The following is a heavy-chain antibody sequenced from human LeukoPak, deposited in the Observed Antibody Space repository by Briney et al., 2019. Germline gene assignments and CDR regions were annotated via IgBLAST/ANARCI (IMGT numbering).Heavy chain of an antibody. J-gene: IGHJ4*02. CDR3: ARGGVVAATHFDY. CDR2: IYYSGST. V-gene: IGHV4-59*12. Sequence: SETLSLTCTVSGGSISSYYWSWIRQPPGKGLEWIGYIYYSGSTNYNPSLKSRVTMSVDTSKNQFSLKLSSVTAADTAVYYCARGGVVAATHFDYWGQGTLVTVSS. D-gene: IGHD2-15*01. CDR1: GGSISSYY.